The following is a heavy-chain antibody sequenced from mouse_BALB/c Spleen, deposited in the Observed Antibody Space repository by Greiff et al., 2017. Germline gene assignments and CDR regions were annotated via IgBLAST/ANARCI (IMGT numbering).Heavy chain of an antibody. J-gene: IGHJ4*01. CDR3: ARWKKDPYPYAMDY. V-gene: IGHV1-7*01. D-gene: IGHD2-10*01. CDR2: INPSTGYT. CDR1: GYTFTSYW. Sequence: QVQLQQSGAELAKPGASVKMSCKASGYTFTSYWMHWVKQRPGQGLEWIGYINPSTGYTEYNQKFKDKATLTADKSSSTAYMQLSSLTSEDSAVYYCARWKKDPYPYAMDYWGQGTSVTVSS.